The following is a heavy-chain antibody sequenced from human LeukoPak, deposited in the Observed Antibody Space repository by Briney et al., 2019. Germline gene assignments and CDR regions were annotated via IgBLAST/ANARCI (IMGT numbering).Heavy chain of an antibody. J-gene: IGHJ5*02. D-gene: IGHD2-8*01. CDR2: ISGSGGST. CDR3: TTDRMIYATNWAVSWFDP. Sequence: GGSLRLSCAASGFTFSSYGMSWVRQAPGKGLEWVSAISGSGGSTYYADSVKGRFTISRDNSKNTLYLQMNSLKTEDTAVYYCTTDRMIYATNWAVSWFDPWGQGTLVTVSS. V-gene: IGHV3-23*01. CDR1: GFTFSSYG.